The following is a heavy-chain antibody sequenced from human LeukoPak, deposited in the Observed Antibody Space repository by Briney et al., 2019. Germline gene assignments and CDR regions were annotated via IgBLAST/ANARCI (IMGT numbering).Heavy chain of an antibody. J-gene: IGHJ4*02. Sequence: GASVKVSCKASGYTFTTYGISWVRQAPGQGLEWMGRISTYNNGKNYAQKLQGRVTMTTDTSTSTAYMELRSLRSGDTAVYYCARDRGEYSYGSFDYWGQGTLVTVSS. CDR3: ARDRGEYSYGSFDY. V-gene: IGHV1-18*01. CDR1: GYTFTTYG. D-gene: IGHD5-18*01. CDR2: ISTYNNGK.